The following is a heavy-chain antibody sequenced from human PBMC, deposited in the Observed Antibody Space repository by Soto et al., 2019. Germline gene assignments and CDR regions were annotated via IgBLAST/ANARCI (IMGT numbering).Heavy chain of an antibody. CDR2: IYYSGST. Sequence: SETLSLTCTVSGGSISSSSYYWGWIRQPPGKGLEWIGSIYYSGSTYYNPSLKSRVTISVDTSKNQFSLKLSSVTAADTAVYYCARLSRYGDYDGDYWGQGTLVTVSS. V-gene: IGHV4-39*01. D-gene: IGHD4-17*01. CDR1: GGSISSSSYY. CDR3: ARLSRYGDYDGDY. J-gene: IGHJ4*02.